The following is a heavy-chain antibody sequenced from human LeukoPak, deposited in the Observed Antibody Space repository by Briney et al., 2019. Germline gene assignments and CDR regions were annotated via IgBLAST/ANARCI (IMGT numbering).Heavy chain of an antibody. Sequence: SETLSLTCIVSGGFISNYYWSWIRQPPGKGLEWIGYIYNSGSTNYNPSLKSRVTMSVDTSKNQFSLRLRSVAAADTAVYYCARDGIWAYSRKSRSAFDIWGQGTMVTVSS. CDR2: IYNSGST. CDR3: ARDGIWAYSRKSRSAFDI. J-gene: IGHJ3*02. D-gene: IGHD1-26*01. CDR1: GGFISNYY. V-gene: IGHV4-59*01.